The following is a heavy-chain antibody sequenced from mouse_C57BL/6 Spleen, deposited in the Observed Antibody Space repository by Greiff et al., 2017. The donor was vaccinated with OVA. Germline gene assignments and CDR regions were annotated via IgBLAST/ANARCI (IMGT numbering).Heavy chain of an antibody. J-gene: IGHJ2*01. Sequence: QVQLQQPGAELVMPGASVKLSCKASGYTFTSYWMHWVKQRPGQGLEWIGEIDPSDSYTNYNQKFKGKSTLTVDKSSSTAYMQLSSLTSEDSAVYYYARWEVVGFDYWGQGTTLTVSS. CDR3: ARWEVVGFDY. CDR1: GYTFTSYW. D-gene: IGHD1-1*01. CDR2: IDPSDSYT. V-gene: IGHV1-69*01.